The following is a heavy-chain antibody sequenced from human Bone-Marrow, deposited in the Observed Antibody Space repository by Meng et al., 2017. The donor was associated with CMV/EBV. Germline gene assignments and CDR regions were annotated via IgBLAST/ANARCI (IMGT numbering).Heavy chain of an antibody. V-gene: IGHV3-43*01. D-gene: IGHD3-9*01. CDR2: ISWDGGST. CDR1: GFTFDDYT. Sequence: GESLKISCAASGFTFDDYTMHWVRQAPGKGLEWVSLISWDGGSTYYADSVKGRFTISRDNSKNTLYLQMNSLRAEDTAVYYCASSGFLRYFDWFADYWGQGTLVTVSS. J-gene: IGHJ4*02. CDR3: ASSGFLRYFDWFADY.